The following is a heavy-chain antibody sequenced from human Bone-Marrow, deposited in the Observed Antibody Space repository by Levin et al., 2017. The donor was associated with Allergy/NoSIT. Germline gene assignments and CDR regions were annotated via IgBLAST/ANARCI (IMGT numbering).Heavy chain of an antibody. CDR1: GGSISSYY. CDR2: IYYSGST. CDR3: ARQKKGHYYYMDV. V-gene: IGHV4-59*08. Sequence: SETLSLTCTVSGGSISSYYWGWIRQPPGKGLEWIGYIYYSGSTNYNPSLKSRVTISVDTSKNQFSLKLSSVTAADTAAYYCARQKKGHYYYMDVWGKGTTVTVSS. J-gene: IGHJ6*03.